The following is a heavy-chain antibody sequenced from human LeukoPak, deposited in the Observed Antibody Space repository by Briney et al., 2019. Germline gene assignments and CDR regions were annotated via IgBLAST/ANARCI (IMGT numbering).Heavy chain of an antibody. CDR1: GFTFNIHW. CDR3: ARTYYYGSGSYYGPYDY. D-gene: IGHD3-10*01. Sequence: GGSLRLSCAASGFTFNIHWMTWVRQTPGKGLEWVAVIWYDGSNKYYADSVKGRFTISRDNSKNTLYLQMNSLRAEDTAVYYCARTYYYGSGSYYGPYDYWGQGTLVTVSS. J-gene: IGHJ4*02. V-gene: IGHV3-33*08. CDR2: IWYDGSNK.